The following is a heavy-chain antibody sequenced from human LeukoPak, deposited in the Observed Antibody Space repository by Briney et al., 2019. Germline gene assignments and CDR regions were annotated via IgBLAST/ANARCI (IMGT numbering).Heavy chain of an antibody. J-gene: IGHJ1*01. V-gene: IGHV4-4*07. D-gene: IGHD3-22*01. CDR1: GASISSSY. CDR2: ISTGGST. Sequence: KPSETLSLTCTVSGASISSSYCTWMRQPAGEGLEWIGRISTGGSTTYNPSFKSRVTMSVDMSKNQFSLNLTSVTAADTAVYYCARDQTYYVGSGYYYVTYFQHWGQGILVTVSS. CDR3: ARDQTYYVGSGYYYVTYFQH.